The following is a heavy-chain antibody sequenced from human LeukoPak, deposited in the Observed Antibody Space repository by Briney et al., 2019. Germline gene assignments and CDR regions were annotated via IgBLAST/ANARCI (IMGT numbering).Heavy chain of an antibody. Sequence: GGSLRLSCAASGFTFGSYAMHWVRQAPGKGLEWVAVISYDGSDKYYVDSVKGRFTISRDNSKNTLYLQRNSLRAEDTAVYFCAKPYNYGVRDVHFDYWGQGTLVAVSS. CDR3: AKPYNYGVRDVHFDY. CDR1: GFTFGSYA. V-gene: IGHV3-30*18. J-gene: IGHJ4*02. CDR2: ISYDGSDK. D-gene: IGHD4-17*01.